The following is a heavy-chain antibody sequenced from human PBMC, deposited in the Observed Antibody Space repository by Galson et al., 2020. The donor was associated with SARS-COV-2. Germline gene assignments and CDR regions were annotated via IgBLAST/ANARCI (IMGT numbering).Heavy chain of an antibody. CDR2: IGTAGDT. D-gene: IGHD3-3*01. CDR3: ARNTYYDFWSGHPYGMDV. CDR1: GFTFSSYD. Sequence: GGSLRLSCAASGFTFSSYDMHWVRQATGKGLEWVSAIGTAGDTYYPGSVKGRFTISRENAKNSLYLQMNSLRAEDTAVYYCARNTYYDFWSGHPYGMDVWGQGTTVTVSS. V-gene: IGHV3-13*01. J-gene: IGHJ6*02.